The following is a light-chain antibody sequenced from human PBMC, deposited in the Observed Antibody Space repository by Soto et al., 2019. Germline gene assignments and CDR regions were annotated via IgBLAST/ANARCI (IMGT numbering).Light chain of an antibody. V-gene: IGKV1-9*01. CDR1: QGINSY. CDR3: QQLHTYPLT. J-gene: IGKJ4*01. CDR2: AAS. Sequence: DIQLTQSPSFLSASVADRVTITCLASQGINSYLAWYQQKPGKAPKLLIYAASTLQAGVTSRFSGDGYGTEFTLTIRSLQTEDFATYFCQQLHTYPLTFGGGTKVDIK.